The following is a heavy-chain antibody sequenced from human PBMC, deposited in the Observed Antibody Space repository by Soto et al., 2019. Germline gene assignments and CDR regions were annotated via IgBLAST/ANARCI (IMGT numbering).Heavy chain of an antibody. CDR1: GFTVGNNY. CDR3: TTSPSVGV. Sequence: EVHLVESGGGLIQPGGSLRLSCAASGFTVGNNYMNWVRQAPGKGLEWVSLMYSGGGTYYADSVKGRFTMSRDSSKMTLYLQLNSLRAEDTAMYYCTTSPSVGVWGQGTTVTVSS. V-gene: IGHV3-53*01. CDR2: MYSGGGT. D-gene: IGHD6-19*01. J-gene: IGHJ6*02.